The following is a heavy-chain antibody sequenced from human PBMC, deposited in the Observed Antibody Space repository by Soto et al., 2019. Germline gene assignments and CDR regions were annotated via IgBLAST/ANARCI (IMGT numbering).Heavy chain of an antibody. CDR1: GGSISSSSYY. CDR3: ARQGLYDFWSGYLSQPGPVDP. Sequence: PSETLSLTCTVSGGSISSSSYYWGWIRQPPGKGLEWIGSIYYSGSTYYNPSLKSRVTISVDTSKNQFSLKLSSVTAADTAVYYCARQGLYDFWSGYLSQPGPVDPWGQGTLVTVSS. CDR2: IYYSGST. D-gene: IGHD3-3*01. J-gene: IGHJ5*02. V-gene: IGHV4-39*01.